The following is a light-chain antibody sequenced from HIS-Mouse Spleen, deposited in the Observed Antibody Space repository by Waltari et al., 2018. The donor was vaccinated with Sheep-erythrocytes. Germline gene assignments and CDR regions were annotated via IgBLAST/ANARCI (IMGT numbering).Light chain of an antibody. V-gene: IGLV2-11*01. Sequence: QSALTQTPSVSGSPGQAVTTSCTGTSSDVGCYNYDPWYQQHPGKAPKLMIYDVSKRPAGVPDRFSGSKSGNTASLTISGLQAEDEADYYCCSYAGSYNHVFATGTKVTVL. CDR3: CSYAGSYNHV. J-gene: IGLJ1*01. CDR2: DVS. CDR1: SSDVGCYNY.